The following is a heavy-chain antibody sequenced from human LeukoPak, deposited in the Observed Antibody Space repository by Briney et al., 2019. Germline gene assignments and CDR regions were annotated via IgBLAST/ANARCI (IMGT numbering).Heavy chain of an antibody. Sequence: PSETLSLTCTASGGSISSDYWSWIRQPAGKGLEWIGRIYTSGSTNYNPSLKSRVTMSVDTSKNQFSLKLSSVTAADTAVYYCARGPTVVTPYYWYFDLWGRGTLVTVSS. V-gene: IGHV4-4*07. D-gene: IGHD4-23*01. CDR1: GGSISSDY. CDR2: IYTSGST. J-gene: IGHJ2*01. CDR3: ARGPTVVTPYYWYFDL.